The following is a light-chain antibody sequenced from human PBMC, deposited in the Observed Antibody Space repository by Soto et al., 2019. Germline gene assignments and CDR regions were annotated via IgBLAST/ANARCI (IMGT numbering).Light chain of an antibody. CDR3: HQHGTSPFT. V-gene: IGKV3-20*01. Sequence: EIVMTQSPGTLSLSPGERATISCRASQVIGSRYLAWYQHKPGQAPRLLIYGSSSRVTGIPDRFSGGGSGTDFTLTISRLEPEDYAVYYCHQHGTSPFTFGPGTTVDL. CDR2: GSS. CDR1: QVIGSRY. J-gene: IGKJ3*01.